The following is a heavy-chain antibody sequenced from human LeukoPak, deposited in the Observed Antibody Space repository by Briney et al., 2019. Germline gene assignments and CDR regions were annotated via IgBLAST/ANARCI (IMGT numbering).Heavy chain of an antibody. Sequence: GGSLRLSCSASGFTFSSYGMHWVRQAPGKGLEWVAFIRYDGSNKYYADSVKGRFTISRDNSKNTLYLQMNSLRAEDTAVYYCARGGMVGATYAFDIWGQGTMVTVSS. D-gene: IGHD1-26*01. CDR1: GFTFSSYG. CDR3: ARGGMVGATYAFDI. V-gene: IGHV3-30*02. CDR2: IRYDGSNK. J-gene: IGHJ3*02.